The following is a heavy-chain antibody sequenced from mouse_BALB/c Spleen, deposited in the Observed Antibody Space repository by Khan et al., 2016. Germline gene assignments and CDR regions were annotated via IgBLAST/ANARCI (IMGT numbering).Heavy chain of an antibody. Sequence: EVKLLESGGGLVQPGGSLKLSCAASGCDFSRYWMCWVRLAPGTGLDWIVEFNPDRSTRHYTPSLTDKFIISRDNAKNTLYLHMSTVRSEDTSLYYCARTFCYFDVWGAGTTVTVSS. CDR1: GCDFSRYW. CDR2: FNPDRSTR. J-gene: IGHJ1*01. V-gene: IGHV4-1*02. CDR3: ARTFCYFDV.